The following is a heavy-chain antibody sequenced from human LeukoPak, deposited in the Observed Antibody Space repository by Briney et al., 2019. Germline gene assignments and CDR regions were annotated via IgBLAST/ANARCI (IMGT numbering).Heavy chain of an antibody. Sequence: SETLSLTCAVYGGSFSGYYWSWIRQPPGKGLEWIGEINHSGSTNYNPSLKSRVTISVDTSKNQFSLKLSSVTAADTAVYYCARGHYYDSSGYYYGRDNWFDPWGQGALVTVSS. CDR1: GGSFSGYY. V-gene: IGHV4-34*01. CDR3: ARGHYYDSSGYYYGRDNWFDP. CDR2: INHSGST. J-gene: IGHJ5*02. D-gene: IGHD3-22*01.